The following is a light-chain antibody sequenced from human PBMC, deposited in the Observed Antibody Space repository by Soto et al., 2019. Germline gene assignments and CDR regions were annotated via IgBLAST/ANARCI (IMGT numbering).Light chain of an antibody. CDR3: HPYDSYPWK. V-gene: IGKV1-5*03. CDR2: KAS. CDR1: QSISGW. J-gene: IGKJ1*01. Sequence: DIQMTQSPYTLSASVGDRVSITCRASQSISGWLAWYQQKPGKAPKLLMYKASSLESGVPSRFSGTVSVTECTLPSSSLQSNDFATYYCHPYDSYPWKCRQGIKVEIK.